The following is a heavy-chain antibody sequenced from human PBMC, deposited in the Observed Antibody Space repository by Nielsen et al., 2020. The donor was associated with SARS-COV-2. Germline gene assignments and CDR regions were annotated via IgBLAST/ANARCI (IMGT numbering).Heavy chain of an antibody. CDR1: GFTFDDYA. CDR3: VRGLQVPNGLAHR. Sequence: GGSLRLSCAASGFTFDDYAMHWVRQAPGKGLVWVSRINSDGSSTSYADSVKGRFTISRDNAKNTLYLQMNSLRAEDTAVYYCVRGLQVPNGLAHRWGQGTLVTVSS. V-gene: IGHV3-74*01. J-gene: IGHJ4*02. D-gene: IGHD3-16*01. CDR2: INSDGSST.